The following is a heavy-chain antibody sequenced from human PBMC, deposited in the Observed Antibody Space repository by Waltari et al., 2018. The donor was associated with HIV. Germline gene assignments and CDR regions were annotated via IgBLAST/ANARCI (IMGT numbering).Heavy chain of an antibody. CDR2: IYYTGDT. CDR1: GASMRRKNYY. J-gene: IGHJ1*01. Sequence: LQLKESGPGLVKPSDTLSLPCAVSGASMRRKNYYWAWIRQSPGERLEWIATIYYTGDTYFLPSLKNRTSISVDSSKNLLSLSLASVTAADTAIYYCARQHAYTSDWFSQASFFNYWGPGTLVTVSS. V-gene: IGHV4-39*01. D-gene: IGHD3-9*01. CDR3: ARQHAYTSDWFSQASFFNY.